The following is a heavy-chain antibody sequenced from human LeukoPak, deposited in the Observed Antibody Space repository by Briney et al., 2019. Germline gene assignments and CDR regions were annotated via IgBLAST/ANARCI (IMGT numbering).Heavy chain of an antibody. J-gene: IGHJ4*02. CDR1: GFTFSNYW. Sequence: GGSLRLSCVTSGFTFSNYWMSWVRQAPGKGLEWVSAISGSGGSTYYADSVKGRFTISRDNSKNTLYLQMNSLRAEDTAVYYCAKEEDFQIDYWGQGTLVTVSS. V-gene: IGHV3-23*01. CDR2: ISGSGGST. CDR3: AKEEDFQIDY.